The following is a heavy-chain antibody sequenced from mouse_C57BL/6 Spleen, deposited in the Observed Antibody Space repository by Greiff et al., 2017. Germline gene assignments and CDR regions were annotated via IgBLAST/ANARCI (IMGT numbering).Heavy chain of an antibody. CDR3: TRTGTNY. D-gene: IGHD3-3*01. CDR2: IDPETGGT. J-gene: IGHJ4*01. V-gene: IGHV1-15*01. Sequence: QVHVKQSGAELVRPGASVTLSCKASGYTFTDYEMHWVKQTPVHGLEWIGAIDPETGGTAYNQKFKGKAILTADKSSSTAYMELRSLTSEDSAVYYCTRTGTNYWGQGTSVTVSS. CDR1: GYTFTDYE.